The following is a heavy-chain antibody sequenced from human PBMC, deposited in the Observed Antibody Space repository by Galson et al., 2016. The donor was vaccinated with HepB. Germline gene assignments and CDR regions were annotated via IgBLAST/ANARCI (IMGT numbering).Heavy chain of an antibody. CDR1: GFTFSNYY. D-gene: IGHD4-17*01. V-gene: IGHV3-7*03. CDR2: IKQDGSEK. J-gene: IGHJ4*02. CDR3: ARYDHGEDRSDY. Sequence: SLRLSCAASGFTFSNYYMSWVRQAPGKGLEWVANIKQDGSEKYYVDSVKGRFTISRDNVENSPYLQMNSLRAEDTAVYYCARYDHGEDRSDYWGQGTLVTVSS.